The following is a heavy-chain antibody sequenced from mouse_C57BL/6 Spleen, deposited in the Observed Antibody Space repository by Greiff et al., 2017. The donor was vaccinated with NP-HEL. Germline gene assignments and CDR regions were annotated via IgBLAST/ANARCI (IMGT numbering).Heavy chain of an antibody. J-gene: IGHJ1*03. D-gene: IGHD1-1*01. CDR3: ARSPTTYWYFDV. CDR1: GYAFSSYW. CDR2: IYPGDGDT. V-gene: IGHV1-80*01. Sequence: QVQLQQSGAELVKPGASVKISCKASGYAFSSYWMNWVKQRPGKGLEWIGQIYPGDGDTNYNGKFKGKATLTADKSSSTAYMQLSSLTSEDSAVYFCARSPTTYWYFDVWGTGTTVTVSS.